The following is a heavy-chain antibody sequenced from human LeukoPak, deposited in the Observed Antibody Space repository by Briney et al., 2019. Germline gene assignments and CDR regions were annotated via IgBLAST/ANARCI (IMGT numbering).Heavy chain of an antibody. CDR1: GFTFSSYE. CDR3: ARDLVSGAYAFDF. CDR2: ISSSGGTI. V-gene: IGHV3-48*03. Sequence: GGSLRLSCAASGFTFSSYEMNWVRQAPGKGLEWISYISSSGGTIHYADSVKGRFIISRDNAKNSLYLQMTSLRVEDTAVYYCARDLVSGAYAFDFWGQGTMVTVSS. J-gene: IGHJ3*01. D-gene: IGHD3-16*01.